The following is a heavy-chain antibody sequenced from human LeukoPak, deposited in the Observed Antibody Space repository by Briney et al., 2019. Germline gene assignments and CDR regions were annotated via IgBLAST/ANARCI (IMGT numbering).Heavy chain of an antibody. CDR3: ARASGSYESWDY. J-gene: IGHJ4*02. CDR2: IYYSGST. Sequence: PSETLSLTCTVSGGSISGYYWSWIRQPPGKGLEWIGYIYYSGSTNYSPSLKSRITISVDTSKNQFSLKLSSVTAADTAVYYCARASGSYESWDYWGQGTLVTVSS. CDR1: GGSISGYY. D-gene: IGHD1-26*01. V-gene: IGHV4-59*01.